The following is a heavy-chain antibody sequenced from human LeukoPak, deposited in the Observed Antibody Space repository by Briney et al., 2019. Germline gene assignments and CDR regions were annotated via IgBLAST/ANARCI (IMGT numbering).Heavy chain of an antibody. V-gene: IGHV1-18*01. Sequence: ASVKVSRKASGYTFTSQGISWVRQAPGQGLEWMGWISAYSGHTYYARKLQGRVTMTTHTSTSTAYMELRSLRSDDTAVYYCARVYCSGGSCLDAFDIWGQGTMVTVSS. D-gene: IGHD2-15*01. CDR3: ARVYCSGGSCLDAFDI. CDR2: ISAYSGHT. J-gene: IGHJ3*02. CDR1: GYTFTSQG.